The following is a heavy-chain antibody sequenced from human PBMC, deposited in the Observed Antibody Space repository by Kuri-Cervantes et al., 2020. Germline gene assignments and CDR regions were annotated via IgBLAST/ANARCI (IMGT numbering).Heavy chain of an antibody. CDR3: TLYSGNLEFDY. D-gene: IGHD5-12*01. Sequence: GSLRLSCAVYGGAFSGYYWSWIRQSPEKGLEWIGEIAHNGNSNYNPSLQSRVDMSLDMSKNQFSLKLKYVTAADTGFYFCTLYSGNLEFDYWGQGTQVTVSS. CDR2: IAHNGNS. CDR1: GGAFSGYY. V-gene: IGHV4-34*01. J-gene: IGHJ4*02.